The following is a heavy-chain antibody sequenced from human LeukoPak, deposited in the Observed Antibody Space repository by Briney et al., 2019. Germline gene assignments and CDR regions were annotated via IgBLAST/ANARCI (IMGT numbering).Heavy chain of an antibody. J-gene: IGHJ4*02. CDR2: ISSSSSTI. CDR3: ARDLNVYDYVWGSYRYN. Sequence: GGSLRLSCAASGFTFSSYTMNWVRQAPGKGLEWVSYISSSSSTIYYVDSVKGRFTISRDNAKNSLYLQMNSLRAEDTAVYYCARDLNVYDYVWGSYRYNWGQGTLVTVSS. D-gene: IGHD3-16*02. V-gene: IGHV3-48*04. CDR1: GFTFSSYT.